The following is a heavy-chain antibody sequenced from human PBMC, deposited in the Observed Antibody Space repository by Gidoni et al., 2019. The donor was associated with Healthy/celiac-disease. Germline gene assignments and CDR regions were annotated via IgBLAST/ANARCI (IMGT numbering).Heavy chain of an antibody. J-gene: IGHJ4*02. CDR3: AKFGGPYYDSSGYYYAFDY. D-gene: IGHD3-22*01. CDR2: ISGSGGST. V-gene: IGHV3-23*01. Sequence: EVQLLESGGGLVQPGGSLRLSCAASGFTFSSYAMRWVRQAPGKGLEWVSAISGSGGSTYYADSVKGRFTISRDNSKNTLYLQMNSLRAEDTAVYYCAKFGGPYYDSSGYYYAFDYWGQGTLVTVSS. CDR1: GFTFSSYA.